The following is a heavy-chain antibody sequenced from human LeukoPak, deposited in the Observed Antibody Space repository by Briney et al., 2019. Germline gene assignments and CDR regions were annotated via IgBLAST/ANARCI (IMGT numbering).Heavy chain of an antibody. CDR2: ISSGSRTI. V-gene: IGHV3-48*01. CDR3: ARDLLGYNYHYMDV. Sequence: QSGGSLRLSCVASGFTFSSYSMNWVRQAPGKGLEWVSYISSGSRTIYYADSVKGRFTISRDNAKNSLYLQMNSLRGEDTAVYYCARDLLGYNYHYMDVWGKGTTVTVSS. CDR1: GFTFSSYS. D-gene: IGHD3-16*02. J-gene: IGHJ6*03.